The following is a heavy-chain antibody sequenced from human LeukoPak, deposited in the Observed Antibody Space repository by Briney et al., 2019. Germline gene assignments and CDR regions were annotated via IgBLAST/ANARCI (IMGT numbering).Heavy chain of an antibody. D-gene: IGHD2-15*01. CDR1: GGTFSSYA. J-gene: IGHJ2*01. CDR3: ARCDHFEVAARRDWYLDL. V-gene: IGHV1-69*05. CDR2: IIPIFGPA. Sequence: GASVKVSCKASGGTFSSYAISWVRQAPGQGLEWMGGIIPIFGPADYAQKFQGRVTMTRDMSTSTVYMELSSLRSEDTAVYYCARCDHFEVAARRDWYLDLWGRGTPVTVSS.